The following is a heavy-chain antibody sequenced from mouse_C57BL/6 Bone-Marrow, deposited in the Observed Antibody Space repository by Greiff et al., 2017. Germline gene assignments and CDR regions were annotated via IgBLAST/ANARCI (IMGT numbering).Heavy chain of an antibody. CDR3: AREGYYYAMDY. D-gene: IGHD2-14*01. Sequence: EVQLQESGPGLVKPSQSLSLTCSVTGYSITSGYYWNWIRQFPGNKLEWMGYISYDGSNNYNPSLKKRISITRDTSKNQFFLTLNSVTTEDTATYYCAREGYYYAMDYWGQGTSVTVAS. CDR2: ISYDGSN. V-gene: IGHV3-6*01. CDR1: GYSITSGYY. J-gene: IGHJ4*01.